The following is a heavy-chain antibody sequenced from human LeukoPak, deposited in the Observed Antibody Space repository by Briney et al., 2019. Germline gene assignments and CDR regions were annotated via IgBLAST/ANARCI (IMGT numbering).Heavy chain of an antibody. CDR1: GFTFSSYA. CDR2: ISYDGSNK. D-gene: IGHD5-18*01. V-gene: IGHV3-30-3*01. J-gene: IGHJ4*02. CDR3: ARVLGIQLALDY. Sequence: PGGSLRLSCAASGFTFSSYAMHWVRQAPGKGLEWVAVISYDGSNKYYADSVKGRFTISRDNSKNTLYLQMNSLRAEDTAVYYCARVLGIQLALDYWGQGTLVTVSS.